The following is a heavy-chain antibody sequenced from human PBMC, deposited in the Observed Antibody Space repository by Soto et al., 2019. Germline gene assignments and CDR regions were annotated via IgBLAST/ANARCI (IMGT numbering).Heavy chain of an antibody. J-gene: IGHJ4*02. D-gene: IGHD5-18*01. V-gene: IGHV3-23*01. CDR3: ANSIYRGYSYGSHDY. CDR2: ISGSGGST. Sequence: GGSLRLSCAASGFTFSSYAMSWVRQAPGKGLEWVSAISGSGGSTYYADSVKGRFTISRDNSKNTLYLQMNSLRAEDTAVYYCANSIYRGYSYGSHDYWGQGTLVTVSS. CDR1: GFTFSSYA.